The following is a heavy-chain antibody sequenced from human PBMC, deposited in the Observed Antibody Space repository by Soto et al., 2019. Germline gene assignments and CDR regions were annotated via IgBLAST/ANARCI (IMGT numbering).Heavy chain of an antibody. CDR1: GGSFTRYT. CDR2: IIPVLGIA. J-gene: IGHJ3*01. CDR3: ASEGAPGEHALDF. V-gene: IGHV1-69*02. Sequence: QVRLVQSGAEVKKPGSSVKVPCKASGGSFTRYTFTWVRQAPGQGLEWMGRIIPVLGIANNAQKFQGSLTITADTSTSTAYMERSSLRSEDTAVYFCASEGAPGEHALDFWGHGTVVTVSS. D-gene: IGHD3-10*01.